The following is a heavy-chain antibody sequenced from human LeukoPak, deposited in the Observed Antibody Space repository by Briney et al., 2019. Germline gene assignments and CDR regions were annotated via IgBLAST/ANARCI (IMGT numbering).Heavy chain of an antibody. J-gene: IGHJ4*02. CDR2: ISGSGGST. Sequence: GGSLRLSCAASGFTFSSYGMSWVRQAPGKGLEWVSAISGSGGSTYYADSVKGRFTISRDNSKNTLYLQMNSLRAEDTAVYYCAKDSRGGDCYSDWGQGTLVTVSS. V-gene: IGHV3-23*01. CDR1: GFTFSSYG. D-gene: IGHD2-21*02. CDR3: AKDSRGGDCYSD.